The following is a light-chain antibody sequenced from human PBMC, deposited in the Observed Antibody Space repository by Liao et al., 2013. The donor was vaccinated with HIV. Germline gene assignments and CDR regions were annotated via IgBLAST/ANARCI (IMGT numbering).Light chain of an antibody. CDR2: QDN. Sequence: SYELTQPPSVSVSPGQTARITCSGDKLGDKYASWYQKKPGQSPILVIYQDNKRPSGIPERFSGSNSGNTATLTISGTQAMDEADYFCQAWDRSVVFGTGTKVTVL. CDR3: QAWDRSVV. J-gene: IGLJ1*01. CDR1: KLGDKY. V-gene: IGLV3-1*01.